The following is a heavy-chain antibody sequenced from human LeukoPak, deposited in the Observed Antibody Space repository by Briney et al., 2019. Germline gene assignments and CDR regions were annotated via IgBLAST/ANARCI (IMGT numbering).Heavy chain of an antibody. CDR2: IIPIFGTA. CDR3: AVRYCSSTSCYPLNYYYYMDV. Sequence: SVKVSCKASGGTFSSYAISWVRQAPGQGLEWMGGIIPIFGTANYAQKFQGRVTITTDESTSTAYMELSSLRSEDTAVYYCAVRYCSSTSCYPLNYYYYMDVWGKGTTVTVSS. V-gene: IGHV1-69*05. J-gene: IGHJ6*03. CDR1: GGTFSSYA. D-gene: IGHD2-2*01.